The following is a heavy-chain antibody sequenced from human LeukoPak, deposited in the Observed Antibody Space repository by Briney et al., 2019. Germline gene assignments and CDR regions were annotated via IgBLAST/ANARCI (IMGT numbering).Heavy chain of an antibody. V-gene: IGHV1-2*02. CDR1: GYTFTGYY. J-gene: IGHJ5*02. D-gene: IGHD5-12*01. Sequence: ASVKVSCKASGYTFTGYYIDWVRQAPGQGLEWMGWINPNSGGTNSAQKFQGRVTMTRDTSISTAYMELSRLRSDDTAVYYCARGSVPTKYSGYDYFGSGWFDPWGQGTLATVSS. CDR3: ARGSVPTKYSGYDYFGSGWFDP. CDR2: INPNSGGT.